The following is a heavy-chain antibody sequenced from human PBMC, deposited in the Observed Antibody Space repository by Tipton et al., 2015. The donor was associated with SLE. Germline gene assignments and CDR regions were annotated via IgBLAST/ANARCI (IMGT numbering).Heavy chain of an antibody. CDR1: GFTFNIYA. V-gene: IGHV3-23*01. CDR3: AKDPRDYWYFDL. J-gene: IGHJ2*01. Sequence: SLRLSCAASGFTFNIYAMSWVRQAPGKGLEWVSAISGTGGSTYSADSVRGRFTISRDNSKNTLYLQMNSLRAEDTAVYYCAKDPRDYWYFDLWGRGTLVTVSS. CDR2: ISGTGGST.